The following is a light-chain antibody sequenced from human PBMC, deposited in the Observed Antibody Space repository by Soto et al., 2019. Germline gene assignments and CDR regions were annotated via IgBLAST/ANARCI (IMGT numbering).Light chain of an antibody. CDR2: GAS. CDR3: EQYGSAATR. V-gene: IGKV3-20*01. CDR1: QSVSSSY. J-gene: IGKJ1*01. Sequence: ERAVQCWSASQSVSSSYLAWYQQKPGQAPRLLIYGASSRATGIPDRFSGSGCRTDLPLCFSRLATEAFAVYYCEQYGSAATRFAQGTKVDIK.